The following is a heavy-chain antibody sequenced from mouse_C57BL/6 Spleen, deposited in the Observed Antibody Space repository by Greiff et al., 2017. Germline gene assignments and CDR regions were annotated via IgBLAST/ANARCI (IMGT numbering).Heavy chain of an antibody. V-gene: IGHV1-58*01. CDR2: IYIGNGYT. J-gene: IGHJ4*01. CDR1: GYTFTSYG. Sequence: VQLQQSGAELVRPGSSVKMSCKTSGYTFTSYGINWVKQRPGQGLEWIGYIYIGNGYTEYNEKFKGKATLTSDTSSSTAYMQLSSLTSEDAAIYCWTRWLLREDAMDDWGQGTSVTVSS. CDR3: TRWLLREDAMDD. D-gene: IGHD2-3*01.